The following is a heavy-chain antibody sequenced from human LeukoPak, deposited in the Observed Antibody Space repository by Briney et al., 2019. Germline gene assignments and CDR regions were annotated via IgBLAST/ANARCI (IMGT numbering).Heavy chain of an antibody. CDR3: ARGAPIFYYFES. Sequence: GDSLKISCKTSGYIFTDYWIGWVRQVPGKGLEWMGIIYPDDSDTRYSPSFQGQVTISADKSTSTAYLQWSSLKASDTAMYYCARGAPIFYYFESWGQGTLVPVSA. J-gene: IGHJ4*02. CDR2: IYPDDSDT. CDR1: GYIFTDYW. V-gene: IGHV5-51*01.